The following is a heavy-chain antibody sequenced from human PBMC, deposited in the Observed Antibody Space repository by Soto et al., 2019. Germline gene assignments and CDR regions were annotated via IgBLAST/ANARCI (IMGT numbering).Heavy chain of an antibody. CDR3: AREGYVEMQNNHSPYYFDY. D-gene: IGHD5-12*01. J-gene: IGHJ4*02. Sequence: PSETLSLTCTVSGGSISSGGYYWSWIRQHPGKGLEWIGYIYYSGSTYYNPSLKSRVTISVDTSKNQFSLKLSSVTAADTAVYYCAREGYVEMQNNHSPYYFDYWGQGTLVTVSS. V-gene: IGHV4-31*03. CDR1: GGSISSGGYY. CDR2: IYYSGST.